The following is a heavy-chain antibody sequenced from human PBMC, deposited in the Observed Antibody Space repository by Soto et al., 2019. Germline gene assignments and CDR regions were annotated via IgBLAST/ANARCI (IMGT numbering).Heavy chain of an antibody. CDR2: ISAYNGNT. J-gene: IGHJ4*02. CDR3: ASSLLVGYGLEGESD. D-gene: IGHD5-18*01. V-gene: IGHV1-18*01. CDR1: GYTFTSYG. Sequence: QVQLVQSGAEVKKPGASGKVSCQASGYTFTSYGISWVRQAPGQGREWMGWISAYNGNTNYVQKPQGRVTMTTDTSTSTAYMELRSLRSDDTAVYYCASSLLVGYGLEGESDWGQGTLVTVSS.